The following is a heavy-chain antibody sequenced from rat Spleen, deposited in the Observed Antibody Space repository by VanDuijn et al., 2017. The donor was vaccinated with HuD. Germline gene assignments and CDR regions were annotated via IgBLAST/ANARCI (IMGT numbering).Heavy chain of an antibody. CDR3: TRGGYFRY. CDR1: GFTLSDYY. D-gene: IGHD1-12*03. Sequence: EVQLVESGGGLVQPGRSLKLSCAASGFTLSDYYMAWVRQAPTKGLEWVATINYDGRNSYYPDSMKGRFTISRDTAESTLYLQMTSLRSDDTATYYCTRGGYFRYWGQGVMVTVSS. J-gene: IGHJ2*01. CDR2: INYDGRNS. V-gene: IGHV5-29*01.